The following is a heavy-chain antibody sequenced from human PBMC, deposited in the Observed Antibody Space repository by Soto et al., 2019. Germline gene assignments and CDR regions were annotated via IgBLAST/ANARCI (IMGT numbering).Heavy chain of an antibody. CDR3: ARDGDWFGELQADAFDI. Sequence: QVQLVQSGAEVKKPGASVKVSCKASGYTFTSYGISWVRQAPGQGLEWMGWISAYNGNTNYAQKLQGRVTMTTDTSXSKXYRELRSLRSDDTAVYYCARDGDWFGELQADAFDIWGQGTMVTVSS. CDR1: GYTFTSYG. V-gene: IGHV1-18*01. CDR2: ISAYNGNT. J-gene: IGHJ3*02. D-gene: IGHD3-10*01.